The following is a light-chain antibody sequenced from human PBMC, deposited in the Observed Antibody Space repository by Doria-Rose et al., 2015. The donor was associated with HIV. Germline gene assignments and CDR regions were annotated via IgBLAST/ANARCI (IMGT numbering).Light chain of an antibody. CDR2: GAS. Sequence: DIQATQSPSFLSAFVGVRVTITCRASQGISRYLAWYQQKPGKASTLLTFGASTLQSGVPSRFSGSGSGTEFTLTISSLQPEDFATYYCQQFDSFPRTFGQGTKVELK. CDR1: QGISRY. V-gene: IGKV1-9*01. CDR3: QQFDSFPRT. J-gene: IGKJ1*01.